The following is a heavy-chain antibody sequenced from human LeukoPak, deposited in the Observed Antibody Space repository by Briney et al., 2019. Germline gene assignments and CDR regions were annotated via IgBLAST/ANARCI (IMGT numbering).Heavy chain of an antibody. CDR2: ISDSGDNT. CDR1: GFTFSNYG. J-gene: IGHJ4*02. D-gene: IGHD3-10*01. Sequence: GGSLRLSCAASGFTFSNYGMNWVRQAPGKGLEWVSGISDSGDNTYYADSVTGRFTISRDNSKNTLYLQMNSLRAEDTAIYFCSKDPSYYGSDPAADYWGQGTLVTVSS. V-gene: IGHV3-23*01. CDR3: SKDPSYYGSDPAADY.